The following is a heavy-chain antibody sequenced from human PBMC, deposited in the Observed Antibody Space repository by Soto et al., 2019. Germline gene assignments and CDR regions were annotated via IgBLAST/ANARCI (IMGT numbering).Heavy chain of an antibody. V-gene: IGHV4-34*02. Sequence: QVQLQQWGAGLLKPSETLSLTCAVFGGSLSGYYWSWIRQTPGKGLEWIGEITHSGTTNYPPSLKSRVTLSVDTSENQFSLKLSSVTAADTAVYYCARGGRDGDNWRFGPYYWGQGTLVTVSS. CDR1: GGSLSGYY. CDR3: ARGGRDGDNWRFGPYY. D-gene: IGHD3-16*01. CDR2: ITHSGTT. J-gene: IGHJ4*02.